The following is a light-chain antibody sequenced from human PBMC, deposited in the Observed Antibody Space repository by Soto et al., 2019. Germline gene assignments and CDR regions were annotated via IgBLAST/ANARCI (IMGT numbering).Light chain of an antibody. V-gene: IGKV1-12*01. J-gene: IGKJ4*01. Sequence: DIQMTQSPSSVSASVGDRVTITCRASQGIRRWLAWYQQKPGRAPKLLIYAASNLQSGVPSRFSGSGSGTDFTLTISRLQPGDFATYYCQQVNSFPPTFGGGTKVEI. CDR3: QQVNSFPPT. CDR2: AAS. CDR1: QGIRRW.